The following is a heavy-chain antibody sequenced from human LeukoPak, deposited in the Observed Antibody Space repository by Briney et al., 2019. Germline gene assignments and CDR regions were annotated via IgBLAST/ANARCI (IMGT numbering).Heavy chain of an antibody. V-gene: IGHV1-2*02. CDR3: ARATLTYYYDSSGYSPDY. J-gene: IGHJ4*02. D-gene: IGHD3-22*01. Sequence: ASVKVSCKASGYTFTSYGISWMRQAPGQGLEWMGWINPNSGGTNYAQKFQGRVTMTRDTSISTAYMELSRLRSDDTAVYYCARATLTYYYDSSGYSPDYWGQGTLVTVSS. CDR2: INPNSGGT. CDR1: GYTFTSYG.